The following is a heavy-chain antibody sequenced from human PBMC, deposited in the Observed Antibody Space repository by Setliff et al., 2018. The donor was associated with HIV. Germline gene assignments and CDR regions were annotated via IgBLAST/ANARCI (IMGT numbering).Heavy chain of an antibody. CDR2: ISGSGGST. CDR1: GFTFSSYA. V-gene: IGHV3-23*01. Sequence: PGGSLRLSCAASGFTFSSYAMNWVRQAPGKGLEWVSAISGSGGSTYYADSVKGRFTISRDNSKNTLYLQMNSLRAEDTAVYYCTADSSDRSAWVYYFHYMDVWGNGTTVTVSS. J-gene: IGHJ6*03. D-gene: IGHD6-6*01. CDR3: TADSSDRSAWVYYFHYMDV.